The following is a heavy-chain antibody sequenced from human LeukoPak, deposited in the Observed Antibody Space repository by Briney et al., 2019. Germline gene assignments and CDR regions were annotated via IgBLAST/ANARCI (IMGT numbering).Heavy chain of an antibody. D-gene: IGHD5-12*01. J-gene: IGHJ3*02. CDR3: ARRPLVSVATSKGAHDAFDI. CDR1: GYTFTSYA. V-gene: IGHV7-4-1*02. Sequence: ASVKVSCKASGYTFTSYAMNWVRQAPGQGLEWMGWINTNTGNPTYAQGFTGRFVFSLDTSVSTAYLQISSLKAEDTAVYYCARRPLVSVATSKGAHDAFDIWGQGTMVTVSS. CDR2: INTNTGNP.